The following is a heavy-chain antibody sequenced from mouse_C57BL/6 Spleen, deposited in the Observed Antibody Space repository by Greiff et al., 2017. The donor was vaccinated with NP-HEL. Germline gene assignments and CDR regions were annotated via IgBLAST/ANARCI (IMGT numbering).Heavy chain of an antibody. J-gene: IGHJ2*01. CDR1: GYAFSSSW. Sequence: QVQLQQSGPELVKPGASVKISCKASGYAFSSSWMNWVKQRPGKGLEWIGRIYPGDGDTNYNGKFKGKATLTADKSSSTAYIQLSSLTSADSAVYCCAMGGYYFDYGGQGTTLTVSS. V-gene: IGHV1-82*01. CDR3: AMGGYYFDY. CDR2: IYPGDGDT.